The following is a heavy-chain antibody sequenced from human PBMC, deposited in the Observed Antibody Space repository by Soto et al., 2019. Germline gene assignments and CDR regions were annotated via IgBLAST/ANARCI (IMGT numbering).Heavy chain of an antibody. D-gene: IGHD4-4*01. Sequence: GGSRRLSCAASGFTFSIYAMHWVRQAPGEGLEWVAVVSYDGSNQYYAGSVKGRFTLSRDNSKNTLYLQMNALRGEDTAVYYCARIQYSNYTPQEYFFDFWGQGALVTVSS. CDR2: VSYDGSNQ. CDR1: GFTFSIYA. J-gene: IGHJ4*02. V-gene: IGHV3-30-3*01. CDR3: ARIQYSNYTPQEYFFDF.